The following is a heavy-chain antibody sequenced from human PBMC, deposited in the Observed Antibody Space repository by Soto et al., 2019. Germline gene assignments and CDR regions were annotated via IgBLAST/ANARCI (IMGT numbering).Heavy chain of an antibody. D-gene: IGHD1-26*01. V-gene: IGHV1-58*01. CDR2: IVVGSGNT. CDR3: AASGSYYGGIWFDR. Sequence: SVKVSCKASGFTFTSSAVQWVRQARGQRLEWIGWIVVGSGNTNYAQKFQERVTITRDMSTSTDYMELSSLGSEDTAVYYCAASGSYYGGIWFDRWGQGTLVTVSS. CDR1: GFTFTSSA. J-gene: IGHJ5*02.